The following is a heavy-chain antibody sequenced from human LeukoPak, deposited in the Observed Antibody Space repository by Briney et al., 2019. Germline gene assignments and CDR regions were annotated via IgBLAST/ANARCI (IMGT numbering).Heavy chain of an antibody. J-gene: IGHJ5*02. Sequence: SVKVSCKASGGTFSSYAISWVRQAPGQGLEWMGGIIPIFGTANYAQKFQRRVTITADKSTSTAYMELSSLRSEDTAVYYCARTYDFWSGYGTRNWFDPWGQGTLVTVSS. CDR3: ARTYDFWSGYGTRNWFDP. CDR2: IIPIFGTA. V-gene: IGHV1-69*06. D-gene: IGHD3-3*01. CDR1: GGTFSSYA.